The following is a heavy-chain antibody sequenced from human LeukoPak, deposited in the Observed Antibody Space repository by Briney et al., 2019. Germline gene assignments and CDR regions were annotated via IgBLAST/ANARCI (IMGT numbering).Heavy chain of an antibody. CDR3: ARAGDNVWGSHRYTQLDY. CDR2: IYSGGST. D-gene: IGHD3-16*02. J-gene: IGHJ4*02. Sequence: GGSLRLSCAASGFTVSSNCLTWVRQAPGKGLDCVSVIYSGGSTYYAGSVKGRFTISRDNSKNTLYLQMNSLRAEDTAVYYCARAGDNVWGSHRYTQLDYWGQGTLVTVSS. V-gene: IGHV3-53*01. CDR1: GFTVSSNC.